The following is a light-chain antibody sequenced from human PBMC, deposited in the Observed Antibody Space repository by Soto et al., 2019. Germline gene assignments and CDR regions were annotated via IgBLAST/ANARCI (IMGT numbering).Light chain of an antibody. CDR2: STS. CDR3: LLYYGGAQLV. V-gene: IGLV7-43*01. J-gene: IGLJ2*01. Sequence: QTVVTQEPSLTVSPGGTVTLTCASSTGAVTSGYYPNWFQQKPGQAPRALIYSTSIKHSWTPARFSGSLLGGKAALTLSGAQPEDEAEYYCLLYYGGAQLVFGGGTKLTVL. CDR1: TGAVTSGYY.